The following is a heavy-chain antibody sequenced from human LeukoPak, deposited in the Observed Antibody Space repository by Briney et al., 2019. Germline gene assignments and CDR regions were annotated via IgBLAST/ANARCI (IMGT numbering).Heavy chain of an antibody. Sequence: SETLSLTCTVSGGSISSYYWSWIRQPPGKGLEWIGYIYYSGSPHYNPSLKSRVPISVDTPKNQFSLKLSSVSAADTAVYYCARGRYYYDSSGYYYLRFFDYWGQGTLVTVSS. J-gene: IGHJ4*02. CDR2: IYYSGSP. V-gene: IGHV4-59*01. D-gene: IGHD3-22*01. CDR1: GGSISSYY. CDR3: ARGRYYYDSSGYYYLRFFDY.